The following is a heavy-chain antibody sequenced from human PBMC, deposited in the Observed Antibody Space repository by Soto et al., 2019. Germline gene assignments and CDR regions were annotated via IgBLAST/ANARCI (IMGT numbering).Heavy chain of an antibody. Sequence: SVKVSYKASGFMFTSSAVQRVRQARGQRLEWIGWLVVGSGNTHYAQHFQERVTLTRDMSTGTAYMELSSLRSEDTAVYYCAAVPVLRFLKWLPAYFDYWGQGTLVTVSS. D-gene: IGHD3-3*01. CDR2: LVVGSGNT. J-gene: IGHJ4*02. V-gene: IGHV1-58*01. CDR3: AAVPVLRFLKWLPAYFDY. CDR1: GFMFTSSA.